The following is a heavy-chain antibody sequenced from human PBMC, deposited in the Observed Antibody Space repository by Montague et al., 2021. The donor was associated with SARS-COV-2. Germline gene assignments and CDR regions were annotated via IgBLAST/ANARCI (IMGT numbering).Heavy chain of an antibody. CDR1: GFSLSTSGMC. CDR2: IDWDDDK. V-gene: IGHV2-70*11. Sequence: PALVKPTQTLTLTCTFSGFSLSTSGMCVSWIRQPPGKALEWLARIDWDDDKYYSTSLKTRLTISKDTSKNQVVLTMTNMDPVDTATYYCARTHYDILTGYEDVMDFWGQGTTVTVSS. J-gene: IGHJ6*02. CDR3: ARTHYDILTGYEDVMDF. D-gene: IGHD3-9*01.